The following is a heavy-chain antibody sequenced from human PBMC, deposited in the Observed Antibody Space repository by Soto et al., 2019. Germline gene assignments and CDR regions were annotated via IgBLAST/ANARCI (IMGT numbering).Heavy chain of an antibody. CDR3: ARDSKKIRYCSSTSCSNPYYYYGMDV. CDR2: ISAYNGNT. D-gene: IGHD2-2*01. Sequence: ASVKVSCKASGYTFTSYGISWVRQAPGQGLEWMGWISAYNGNTNYAQKLQGRVTMTTDTSTSTAYMELRSLRSDDTAVYYCARDSKKIRYCSSTSCSNPYYYYGMDVWGQGTTVTVS. J-gene: IGHJ6*02. CDR1: GYTFTSYG. V-gene: IGHV1-18*04.